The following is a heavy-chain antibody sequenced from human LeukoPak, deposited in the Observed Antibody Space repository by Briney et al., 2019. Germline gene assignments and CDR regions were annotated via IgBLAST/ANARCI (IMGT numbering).Heavy chain of an antibody. CDR3: ASTFSWPLLGLDY. J-gene: IGHJ4*02. CDR1: GFTFSDYY. D-gene: IGHD3-16*01. V-gene: IGHV3-11*04. Sequence: GGSLRLSCAASGFTFSDYYMSWIRQAPGKGLEWVSYISSSGSTIYYADSVKGRFTISRDNAKNSLYLQMNSLRAEDTAVYYCASTFSWPLLGLDYWGQGTLVTVSS. CDR2: ISSSGSTI.